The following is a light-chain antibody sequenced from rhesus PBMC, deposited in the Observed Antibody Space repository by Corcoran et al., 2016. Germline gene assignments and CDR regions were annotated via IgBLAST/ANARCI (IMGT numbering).Light chain of an antibody. CDR3: QQESNWSLT. CDR2: DAS. Sequence: EIVMTQSPATLSLSPGERATLSCRASQSVSSRLAWYQQKPGQAPRLRIDDASSRVTGIPDRFSGSGSGTDCTLTISSLEPEDVAVYFCQQESNWSLTCGGGTKVEIK. V-gene: IGKV3-17*02. CDR1: QSVSSR. J-gene: IGKJ4*01.